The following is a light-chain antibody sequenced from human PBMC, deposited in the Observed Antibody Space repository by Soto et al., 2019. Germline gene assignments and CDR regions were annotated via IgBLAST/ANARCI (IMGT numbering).Light chain of an antibody. CDR1: SSNIGSNT. J-gene: IGLJ1*01. Sequence: QSVLTQPPSASGTPGQRGTISCSGSSSNIGSNTVNWYQQLPGTAPKLLIYSNNQRPSGVPDRFSGSKSGTSASLAISGLQSDDEADYYCAAWDDSLNGYVFGTGTKLTVL. CDR3: AAWDDSLNGYV. CDR2: SNN. V-gene: IGLV1-44*01.